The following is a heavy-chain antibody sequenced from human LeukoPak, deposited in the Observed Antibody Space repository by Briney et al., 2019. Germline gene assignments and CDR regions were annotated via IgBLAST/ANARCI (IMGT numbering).Heavy chain of an antibody. Sequence: GGSLRLSCAASGFTFSNHGMNWVRQAPGKGLEWVSGISPGGDTPYYADSVRGRFTISRDNSKNTMYLQMSSLRAEDTAVYYCAQDRAWIEFYFWGQGTLVTVSS. V-gene: IGHV3-23*01. D-gene: IGHD5-12*01. J-gene: IGHJ4*02. CDR3: AQDRAWIEFYF. CDR1: GFTFSNHG. CDR2: ISPGGDTP.